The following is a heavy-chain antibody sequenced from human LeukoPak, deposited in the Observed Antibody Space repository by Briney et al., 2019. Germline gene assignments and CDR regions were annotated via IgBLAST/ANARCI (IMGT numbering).Heavy chain of an antibody. D-gene: IGHD3-10*01. Sequence: GGSLRLSCAASGFTFSDHYMSWIRQAPGKGLEWVSYISRSGRTTFYTDSVKGRFTISRDNAKDSLYLQMNSLRADGTAVYYCARPGSHEFGEFGEYFQHWGQGALVTVSS. J-gene: IGHJ1*01. CDR3: ARPGSHEFGEFGEYFQH. CDR2: ISRSGRTT. V-gene: IGHV3-11*01. CDR1: GFTFSDHY.